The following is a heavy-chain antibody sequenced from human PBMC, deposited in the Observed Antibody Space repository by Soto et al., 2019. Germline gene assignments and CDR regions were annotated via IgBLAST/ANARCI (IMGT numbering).Heavy chain of an antibody. CDR1: VFTFSNYG. D-gene: IGHD3-16*02. J-gene: IGHJ6*02. Sequence: GGSLSLSCVASVFTFSNYGMHWGRQFPGKGLVWVSRINTDASSTTYGDSVKGRFTSSRDNAKNTLYLQINSLKVEDTGVYYCARPVSVISVAYRERLQHYYAMDVWGRGTKVTVSS. CDR2: INTDASST. CDR3: ARPVSVISVAYRERLQHYYAMDV. V-gene: IGHV3-74*03.